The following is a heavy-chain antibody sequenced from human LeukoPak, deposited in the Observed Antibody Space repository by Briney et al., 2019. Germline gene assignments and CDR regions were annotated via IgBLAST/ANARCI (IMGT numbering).Heavy chain of an antibody. CDR2: IYYSGST. CDR1: GGSMSSYY. J-gene: IGHJ4*02. CDR3: LRGVTIQLWSQRYSFDY. D-gene: IGHD5-18*01. V-gene: IGHV4-59*01. Sequence: HPSETLSLTCTVSGGSMSSYYWCWIRQPPGKGLEWIGYIYYSGSTNYNPSLKSRVTISVDTSKNQFSLKLSSVTAADTAVYYCLRGVTIQLWSQRYSFDYWGQGTLVTVSS.